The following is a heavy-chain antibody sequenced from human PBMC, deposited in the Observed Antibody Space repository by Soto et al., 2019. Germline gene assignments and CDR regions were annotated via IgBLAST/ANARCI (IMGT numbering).Heavy chain of an antibody. V-gene: IGHV1-69*13. CDR3: ARGCRRGYARDCDY. Sequence: SVKVSCKASGGTFSSYAISWVRQAPGQGLEWMGGSIPIFGTANYAQKFQGRVTITADESTSTAYMELSSLRSEDTAVYYCARGCRRGYARDCDYWGQGTLVTVSS. J-gene: IGHJ4*02. CDR1: GGTFSSYA. D-gene: IGHD5-12*01. CDR2: SIPIFGTA.